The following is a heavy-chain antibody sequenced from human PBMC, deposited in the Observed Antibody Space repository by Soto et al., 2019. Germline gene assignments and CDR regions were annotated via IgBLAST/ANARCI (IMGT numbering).Heavy chain of an antibody. J-gene: IGHJ5*02. CDR2: IIPIFGTS. CDR1: GGTFNNHA. Sequence: QVQLVQSGADVKKPGSSVKVSCKASGGTFNNHAINWVRHAPGHGLEWMGGIIPIFGTSNYAPKFQGRVTTTSGETTIPAYSVLSSLISGDTAVYYEVRLRMREMTTILRVKWFDPWGQGNRVTVSS. D-gene: IGHD3-9*01. CDR3: VRLRMREMTTILRVKWFDP. V-gene: IGHV1-69*01.